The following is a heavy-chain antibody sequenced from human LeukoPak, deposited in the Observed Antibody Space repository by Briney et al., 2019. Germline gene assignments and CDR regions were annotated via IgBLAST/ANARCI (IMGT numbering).Heavy chain of an antibody. V-gene: IGHV3-9*01. CDR1: GFTFDDYA. CDR2: ISWNSGSI. Sequence: PGGSLRLSCAASGFTFDDYAMHWVRQAPGKGLEGVSGISWNSGSIGYADSVKGRSTISRDNAKNSLYLQMNSLRAEDTALYYCAKDIGSAATYYFDYWGQGTLVTVSS. D-gene: IGHD6-13*01. J-gene: IGHJ4*02. CDR3: AKDIGSAATYYFDY.